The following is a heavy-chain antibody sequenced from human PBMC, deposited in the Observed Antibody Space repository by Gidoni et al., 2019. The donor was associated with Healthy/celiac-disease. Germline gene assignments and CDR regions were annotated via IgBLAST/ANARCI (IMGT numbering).Heavy chain of an antibody. CDR1: GFTFSGSA. CDR2: IRSKANSYAT. Sequence: EVQLVESGGGLVQPGGSLTLSCAASGFTFSGSAMHWVRQASGKGLEWVGRIRSKANSYATAYAASVKGRFTISRDDSKNTAYLQMNSLRTEDTAVYYCTSSGYYPFDYWGQGTLVTVSS. J-gene: IGHJ4*02. CDR3: TSSGYYPFDY. D-gene: IGHD3-22*01. V-gene: IGHV3-73*02.